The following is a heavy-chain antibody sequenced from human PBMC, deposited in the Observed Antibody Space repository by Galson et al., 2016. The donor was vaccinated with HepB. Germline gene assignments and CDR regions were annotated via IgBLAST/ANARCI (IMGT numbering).Heavy chain of an antibody. V-gene: IGHV3-30*18. Sequence: SLRLSCAASGFTFSYYGMHWVRQAPGKGLEWVAVISYDGSNRYYEDSVKGRFTISRDNSKNTLYLQMNSLRAEDTAVYYCGKDDSSSPDYYHYMDVWGKGTTVTVSS. D-gene: IGHD6-6*01. CDR1: GFTFSYYG. CDR3: GKDDSSSPDYYHYMDV. J-gene: IGHJ6*03. CDR2: ISYDGSNR.